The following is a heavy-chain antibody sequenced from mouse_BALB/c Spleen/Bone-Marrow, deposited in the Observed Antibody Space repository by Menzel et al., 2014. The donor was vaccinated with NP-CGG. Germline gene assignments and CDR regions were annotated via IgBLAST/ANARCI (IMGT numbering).Heavy chain of an antibody. CDR3: ARAPYYYGSGYDY. Sequence: QVQLQQSGPGLVAPSQSLSITCTVSGFSLTDYGVHWVRQPPGKGLEWLGIIGIGGSTNYNSALMSRLSIDKDNSKSQVFLKMNSLQTDDTAMYYCARAPYYYGSGYDYWGQGTTLTVSS. J-gene: IGHJ2*01. CDR2: IGIGGST. V-gene: IGHV2-9*02. CDR1: GFSLTDYG. D-gene: IGHD1-1*01.